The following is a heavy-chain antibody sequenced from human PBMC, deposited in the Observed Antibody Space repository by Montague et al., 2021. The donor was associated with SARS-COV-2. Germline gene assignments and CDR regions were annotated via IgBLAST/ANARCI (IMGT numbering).Heavy chain of an antibody. V-gene: IGHV3-48*03. D-gene: IGHD2-2*01. CDR3: ARDREYCSSASCYDIYYGMDV. Sequence: SLRLSCAASGFTFTHYEMNWVRQAPGKGLEWVSYTSSSGSIIYYADSVKGRFTISRDVAKNSLYLQMSSLRAEDTAVYYCARDREYCSSASCYDIYYGMDVWGPGTTVTVSS. J-gene: IGHJ6*02. CDR1: GFTFTHYE. CDR2: TSSSGSII.